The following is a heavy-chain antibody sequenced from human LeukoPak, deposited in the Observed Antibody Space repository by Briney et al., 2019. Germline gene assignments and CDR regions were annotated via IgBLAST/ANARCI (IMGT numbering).Heavy chain of an antibody. V-gene: IGHV4-59*08. D-gene: IGHD3-10*01. Sequence: SETLSLTCTVSGGSISSYYWSWIRQPPGKGLEWIGYIYYSGSTNYNPSLKSRVTISVDTSKNQFSLKLSSVTAADTAVYYCARRVLGVRKGLGGIIRYFDYWGQGTLVTVSS. CDR2: IYYSGST. CDR1: GGSISSYY. J-gene: IGHJ4*02. CDR3: ARRVLGVRKGLGGIIRYFDY.